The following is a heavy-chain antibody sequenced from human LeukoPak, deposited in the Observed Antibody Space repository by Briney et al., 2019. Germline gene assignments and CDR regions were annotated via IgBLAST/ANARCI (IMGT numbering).Heavy chain of an antibody. D-gene: IGHD5-24*01. V-gene: IGHV1-2*02. J-gene: IGHJ6*02. CDR2: INPNSGGA. Sequence: ASVKVSCKASGYTFTGYYMHWVRQAPGQGLEWMGWINPNSGGANYAQKFQGRVTMTRDTSISTAYMELSRLRSDDTAVYYCARDQEMATTTDYYYYGMDVWGQGTTVTVSS. CDR3: ARDQEMATTTDYYYYGMDV. CDR1: GYTFTGYY.